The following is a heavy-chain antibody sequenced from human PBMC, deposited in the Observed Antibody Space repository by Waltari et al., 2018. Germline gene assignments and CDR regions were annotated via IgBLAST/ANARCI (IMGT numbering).Heavy chain of an antibody. J-gene: IGHJ4*02. V-gene: IGHV1-18*01. CDR3: ATGIPDSGTRPFDF. Sequence: QIQLVQSGGEVKESGASVKVYCKASGSTFIKCGFSWVGQAPGQGLEWMGWISGNNGYTDYAPRFHGRVTMTTDISTTTVYMELTSLRSDDTAMYYCATGIPDSGTRPFDFWGQGTVVTVSS. D-gene: IGHD2-21*01. CDR2: ISGNNGYT. CDR1: GSTFIKCG.